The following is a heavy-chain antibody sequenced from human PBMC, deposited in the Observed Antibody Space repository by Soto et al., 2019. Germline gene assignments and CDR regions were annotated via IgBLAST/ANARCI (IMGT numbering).Heavy chain of an antibody. CDR2: ISSSSSTI. J-gene: IGHJ6*02. Sequence: PGGSLRLSCAASGFTFSSYSMNWVRQAPGKGLEWVSYISSSSSTIYYADSVKGRFTISRDNAKNSLYLQMNSLRDEDTAVYYCAREGLVVVAATPDYYYGMDVWGQGTTVTVSS. V-gene: IGHV3-48*02. CDR1: GFTFSSYS. CDR3: AREGLVVVAATPDYYYGMDV. D-gene: IGHD2-15*01.